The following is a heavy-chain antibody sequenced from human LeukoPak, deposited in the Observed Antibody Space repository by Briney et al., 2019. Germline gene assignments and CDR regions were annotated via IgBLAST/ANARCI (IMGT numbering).Heavy chain of an antibody. CDR1: GFTFSSYS. Sequence: GGSLRLFCAASGFTFSSYSMNWVRQAPGKGLEWVSSISSSSSYIYYADSVKGRFTISRDNAKNSLCLQMDSLRAEDTAVYYCARDAVGSYYDFWSGYYGIDYWGQGTLVTVSS. J-gene: IGHJ4*02. CDR2: ISSSSSYI. CDR3: ARDAVGSYYDFWSGYYGIDY. V-gene: IGHV3-21*01. D-gene: IGHD3-3*01.